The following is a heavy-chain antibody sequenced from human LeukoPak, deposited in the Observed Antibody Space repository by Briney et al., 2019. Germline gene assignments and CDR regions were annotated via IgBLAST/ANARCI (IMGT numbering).Heavy chain of an antibody. J-gene: IGHJ4*02. D-gene: IGHD3-10*01. Sequence: SETLSLTCTVSGDSISNYYWSWLRQPAGKGLQWIGRIYSSGSTNYNPSLKSRVTMSVDTSKNQFSLKLSSVTAADTAVYYCARVSLVRGAPDYYFDYWGQGTLVTVSS. CDR2: IYSSGST. CDR1: GDSISNYY. V-gene: IGHV4-4*07. CDR3: ARVSLVRGAPDYYFDY.